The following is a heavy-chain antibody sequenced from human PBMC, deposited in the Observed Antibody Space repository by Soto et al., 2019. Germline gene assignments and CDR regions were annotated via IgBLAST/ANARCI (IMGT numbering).Heavy chain of an antibody. CDR1: GFTFSSYA. Sequence: GESLKISCAASGFTFSSYAMSWVRQAPGKGLEWVSAISGSGGSTYYADSVKGRFTISRDNSKNTLYLQMNSLRAEDTAVYYCAKDPHYSSSSVGGYWGQGTLVTVSS. CDR2: ISGSGGST. J-gene: IGHJ4*02. D-gene: IGHD6-6*01. V-gene: IGHV3-23*01. CDR3: AKDPHYSSSSVGGY.